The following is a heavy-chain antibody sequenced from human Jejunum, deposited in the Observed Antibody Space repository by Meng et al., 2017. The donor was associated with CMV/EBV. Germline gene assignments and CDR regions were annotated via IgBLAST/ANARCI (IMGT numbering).Heavy chain of an antibody. CDR3: ARSRGKYSTNWYFGPSSGYYFDN. J-gene: IGHJ4*02. V-gene: IGHV4-39*07. CDR1: Y. D-gene: IGHD2-8*01. Sequence: YWGWIGQTPGKGVEWIGRVYFSGSTYSNPSLKSRVTMSAHTSPNQFSLSLSSVTAADTAVYFCARSRGKYSTNWYFGPSSGYYFDNWGQGTLVTVSS. CDR2: VYFSGST.